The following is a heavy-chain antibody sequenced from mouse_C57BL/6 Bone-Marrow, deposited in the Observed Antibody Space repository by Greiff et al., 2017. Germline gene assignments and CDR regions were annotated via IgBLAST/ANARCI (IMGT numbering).Heavy chain of an antibody. Sequence: EVQGVESGGGLVQPGGSLKLSCAASGFTFSDYYMYWVRQTPEKRLEWVAYISNGGGSTYYPDPVKGRFPISRENAKNTQYLQRSRLKSENRAMYYCARQGLYWYFDVWGTGTTVTVSA. J-gene: IGHJ1*03. D-gene: IGHD2-2*01. CDR3: ARQGLYWYFDV. CDR2: ISNGGGST. V-gene: IGHV5-12*01. CDR1: GFTFSDYY.